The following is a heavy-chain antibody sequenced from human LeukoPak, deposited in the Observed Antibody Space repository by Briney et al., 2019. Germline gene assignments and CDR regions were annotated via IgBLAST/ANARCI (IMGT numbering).Heavy chain of an antibody. V-gene: IGHV1-69*05. D-gene: IGHD3-10*01. J-gene: IGHJ4*02. CDR1: GGTFSSYA. Sequence: SVKVSCKASGGTFSSYAISWVRQAPGQGLEWMGGIIPIFGTANYAQKFQGRVTITTDESTSTAYMELSSLRSDDTAVYYCARDYGSGSLRLDYWGQGTLVTVSS. CDR3: ARDYGSGSLRLDY. CDR2: IIPIFGTA.